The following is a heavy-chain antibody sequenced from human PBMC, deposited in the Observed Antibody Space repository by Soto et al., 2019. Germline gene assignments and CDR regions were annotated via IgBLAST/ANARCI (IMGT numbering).Heavy chain of an antibody. CDR1: GFPFSSYA. CDR3: AREVPDYGGNPRVEYFQH. D-gene: IGHD4-17*01. CDR2: ISYDGSNK. J-gene: IGHJ1*01. Sequence: QVQLVESGGGVVQPGRSLRLSCAASGFPFSSYAMHWVRQAPGKGLEWVAVISYDGSNKYYADSVKGRFTISRDNSKNTLYRQMNSLRAEDTAVYYCAREVPDYGGNPRVEYFQHWCQGTMVTVSS. V-gene: IGHV3-30-3*01.